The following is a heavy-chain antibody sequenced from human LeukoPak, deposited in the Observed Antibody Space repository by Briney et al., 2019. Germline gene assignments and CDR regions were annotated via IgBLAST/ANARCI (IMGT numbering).Heavy chain of an antibody. CDR2: INHSGST. D-gene: IGHD5-12*01. V-gene: IGHV4-34*01. CDR1: GGSFSGYY. CDR3: ARGGGYDYY. Sequence: SETLSLTCAAYGGSFSGYYWSWIRQPPGKGLEWIGEINHSGSTNYNPSLKSRVTISVDTSKNQFSLKLSSVTAADTAVYYCARGGGYDYYWGQGTLVTVSS. J-gene: IGHJ4*02.